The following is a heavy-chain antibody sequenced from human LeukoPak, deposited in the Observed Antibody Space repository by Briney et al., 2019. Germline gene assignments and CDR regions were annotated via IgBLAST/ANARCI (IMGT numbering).Heavy chain of an antibody. CDR1: RYTFTDYY. J-gene: IGHJ5*02. CDR3: ASATGDSNGWWNH. CDR2: INPYSGGT. Sequence: ASVKVSCKASRYTFTDYYIHWVRQAPGQGLEWMGWINPYSGGTNYEQKFQGRVTMTRDTSISTAYMELSRLRSDDTAVYYCASATGDSNGWWNHWGQGTLVTVFS. D-gene: IGHD6-19*01. V-gene: IGHV1-2*02.